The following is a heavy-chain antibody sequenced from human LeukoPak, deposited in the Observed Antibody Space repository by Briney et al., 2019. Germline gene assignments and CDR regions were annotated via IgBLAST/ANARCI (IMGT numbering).Heavy chain of an antibody. J-gene: IGHJ6*03. CDR3: ARGVPAAMSYYYYMDV. D-gene: IGHD2-2*01. CDR1: GGSISTSNYY. V-gene: IGHV4-39*07. CDR2: IFYSGGT. Sequence: SETLSLTCTVSGGSISTSNYYWGWIRQPPGKGLEWIGNIFYSGGTYYNPSLKSRVTMSVDTSKNQFSLKLSSVTAADTAVYYCARGVPAAMSYYYYMDVWGKGTTVTISS.